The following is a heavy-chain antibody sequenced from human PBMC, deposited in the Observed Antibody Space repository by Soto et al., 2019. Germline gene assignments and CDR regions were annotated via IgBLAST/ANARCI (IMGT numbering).Heavy chain of an antibody. CDR2: IYYSGST. D-gene: IGHD1-26*01. CDR1: GGSISSYY. Sequence: WETLSLTCTVSGGSISSYYWSWIRQPPGKGLEWIGYIYYSGSTNYNPSLKSRVTISVDTSKNQFSLKLGSVTAADTAVYYCARVRNSYLPYYYYMSVWGKGTTVTVSS. V-gene: IGHV4-59*01. J-gene: IGHJ6*03. CDR3: ARVRNSYLPYYYYMSV.